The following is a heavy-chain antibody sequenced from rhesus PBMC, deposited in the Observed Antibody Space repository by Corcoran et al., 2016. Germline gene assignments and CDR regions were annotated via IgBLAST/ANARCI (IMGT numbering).Heavy chain of an antibody. J-gene: IGHJ4*01. CDR3: ARKSRITGTKRDYFDY. D-gene: IGHD1-26*01. CDR1: GGSISSDYD. CDR2: IHRSSGST. V-gene: IGHV4S7*01. Sequence: QVQLQESGPAVVKPSETLSLTCSVSGGSISSDYDWTWFRPSPGKGLAWIGYIHRSSGSTNYNPSLKSRVTISKDTSKNQFSLKLSSMTTADTAVYYCARKSRITGTKRDYFDYWGQGVLVTVSS.